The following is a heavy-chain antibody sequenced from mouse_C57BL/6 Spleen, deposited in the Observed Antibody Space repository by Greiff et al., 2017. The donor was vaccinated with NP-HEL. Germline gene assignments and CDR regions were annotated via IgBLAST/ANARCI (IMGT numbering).Heavy chain of an antibody. CDR1: GYSITSGYY. D-gene: IGHD2-2*01. V-gene: IGHV3-6*01. Sequence: EVQVVESGPGLVKPSQSLSLTCSVTGYSITSGYYWNWIRQFPGNKLEWMGYISYDGSNNYNPSLKNRISITRDTTKNQFFLKLNSVTTEDTATYYCARVGYDYYFDYWGQGTTLTVSS. CDR3: ARVGYDYYFDY. CDR2: ISYDGSN. J-gene: IGHJ2*01.